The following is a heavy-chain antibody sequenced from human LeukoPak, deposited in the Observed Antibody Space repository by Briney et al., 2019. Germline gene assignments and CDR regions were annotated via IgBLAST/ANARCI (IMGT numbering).Heavy chain of an antibody. V-gene: IGHV3-23*01. CDR3: ARDLYADFWSGSVFDY. D-gene: IGHD3-3*01. CDR1: GFSFSSYA. Sequence: GGSLRLSCEASGFSFSSYATSWVRQAPGKGLEWVSGISGSGGTTYYAGSVKGRFTISRDISKNTLYLQMSSLRAGDTAVYYCARDLYADFWSGSVFDYWGRGALVTVSS. CDR2: ISGSGGTT. J-gene: IGHJ4*02.